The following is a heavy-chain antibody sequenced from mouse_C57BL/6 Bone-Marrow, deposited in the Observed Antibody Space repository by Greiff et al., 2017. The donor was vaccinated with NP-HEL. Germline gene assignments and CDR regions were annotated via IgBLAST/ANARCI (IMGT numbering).Heavy chain of an antibody. V-gene: IGHV1-54*01. CDR1: GYAFTNYL. Sequence: QVQLKQSGAELVRPGTSVKVSCKASGYAFTNYLIEWVKQRPGQGLEWIGVINPGSGGTNSNEKFKGKATLTADQSSSTAYMQLSSLTSEDSAVYFCARWGFAYWGQGTLVTVSA. CDR3: ARWGFAY. J-gene: IGHJ3*01. CDR2: INPGSGGT.